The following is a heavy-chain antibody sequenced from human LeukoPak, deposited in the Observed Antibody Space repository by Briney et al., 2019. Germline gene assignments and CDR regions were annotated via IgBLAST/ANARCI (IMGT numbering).Heavy chain of an antibody. Sequence: PSETLSLTCTVSGDSISSYYWSWIRQPPGKGLEWIGYIYYSGSTNYNPSLKSRVTISVDTSKNQFSLHLSSVTAADTAVCYCARDSTYYYDSSGFYYNYYGMDVWGQGTTVTVSS. CDR1: GDSISSYY. V-gene: IGHV4-59*01. CDR2: IYYSGST. J-gene: IGHJ6*02. CDR3: ARDSTYYYDSSGFYYNYYGMDV. D-gene: IGHD3-22*01.